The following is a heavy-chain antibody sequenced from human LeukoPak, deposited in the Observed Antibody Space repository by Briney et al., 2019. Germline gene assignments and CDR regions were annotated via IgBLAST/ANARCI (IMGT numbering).Heavy chain of an antibody. CDR1: GGSFSGYY. J-gene: IGHJ6*02. CDR3: ARGGYSYGSKNYYYYYGMDV. V-gene: IGHV4-34*01. Sequence: SETLSLTCAVYGGSFSGYYWSWIRQPPGKGLEWIGEINHSGSTNCNPSLKSRVTISVDTSKNQFSLKLSSVTAADTAVYYCARGGYSYGSKNYYYYYGMDVWGQGTTVTVSS. D-gene: IGHD5-18*01. CDR2: INHSGST.